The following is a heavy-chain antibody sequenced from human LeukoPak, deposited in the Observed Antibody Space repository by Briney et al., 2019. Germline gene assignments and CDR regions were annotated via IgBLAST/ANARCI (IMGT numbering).Heavy chain of an antibody. J-gene: IGHJ4*02. V-gene: IGHV4-39*07. CDR3: ARGAAVAGTKPEYFDY. Sequence: PSETLSLTCTVSGGSISSSTYYWGWIRQPPGKGLEWIGSIYHSGSTYYNPSLKSRVTMSVDTSKNQFSLKLSSVTAADTAVYYCARGAAVAGTKPEYFDYWGQGTLVTVSS. D-gene: IGHD6-19*01. CDR1: GGSISSSTYY. CDR2: IYHSGST.